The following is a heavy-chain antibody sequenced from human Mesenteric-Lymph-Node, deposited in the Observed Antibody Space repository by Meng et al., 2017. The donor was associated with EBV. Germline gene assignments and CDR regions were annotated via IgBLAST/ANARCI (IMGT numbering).Heavy chain of an antibody. D-gene: IGHD2-21*01. CDR2: ISSSATTI. CDR1: GFTFSAYY. J-gene: IGHJ4*02. V-gene: IGHV3-11*01. Sequence: QVQLVGAGGAFVKTGGYLILSLAASGFTFSAYYMGWIRQAPGKGLEWVSYISSSATTIYYADSVKGRFTISRDNAKNSLYLQMNSLRAEDTAVYFCARDMVIYDYWGRGTLVTVSS. CDR3: ARDMVIYDY.